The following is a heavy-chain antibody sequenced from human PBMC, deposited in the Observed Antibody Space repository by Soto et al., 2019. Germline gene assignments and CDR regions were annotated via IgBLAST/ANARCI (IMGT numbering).Heavy chain of an antibody. V-gene: IGHV4-30-4*01. D-gene: IGHD2-15*01. CDR3: ARGLRAYGGNPYFDF. CDR1: GGPMTSGAYY. J-gene: IGHJ4*02. Sequence: SETLSLTCSVSGGPMTSGAYYWSWIRQPPGEGLEWMGYIYYSGGTSSSPSLESRLTLSVDTSRNQFSLKLRSVTAADTAVYYCARGLRAYGGNPYFDFWGQGTLVTVSS. CDR2: IYYSGGT.